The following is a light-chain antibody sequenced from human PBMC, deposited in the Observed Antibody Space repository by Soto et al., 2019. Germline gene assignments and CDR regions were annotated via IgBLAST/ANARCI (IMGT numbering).Light chain of an antibody. J-gene: IGLJ2*01. Sequence: QSVLTQPASVSGSPGQSITISCTGTNSDVGRYDYVSWYQQHPGKAPKLMIYEVSNRPSGVSNRFSGSKSGNTASLTISGLQAEDEADYYCCSYTNSDTLVFGGGTKLTVL. CDR1: NSDVGRYDY. CDR2: EVS. CDR3: CSYTNSDTLV. V-gene: IGLV2-14*03.